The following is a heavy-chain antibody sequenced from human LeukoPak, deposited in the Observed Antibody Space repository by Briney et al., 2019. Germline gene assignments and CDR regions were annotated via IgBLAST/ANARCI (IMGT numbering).Heavy chain of an antibody. J-gene: IGHJ4*02. CDR2: IRGDGGST. CDR1: GLTLRSFA. CDR3: AAMTTAAANAFFY. D-gene: IGHD2-2*01. Sequence: GGSLRLSCEVSGLTLRSFAMSWVRQPAGKGLEWVSAIRGDGGSTEYADSVKGRFTISRDNSKNTFYLQMNSLRAGDTALYYCAAMTTAAANAFFYWGRGTVATVSA. V-gene: IGHV3-23*01.